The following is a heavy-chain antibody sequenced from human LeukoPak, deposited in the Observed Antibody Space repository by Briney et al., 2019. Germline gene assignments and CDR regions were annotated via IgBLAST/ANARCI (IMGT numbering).Heavy chain of an antibody. CDR3: AKTMTGYVWGSPNY. V-gene: IGHV3-33*06. D-gene: IGHD3-16*01. J-gene: IGHJ4*02. Sequence: PGRSLRLSCAVSGSGFTFRGNGMHWVRQAPGKGLEWVAVIWYDGSKTYYADSVKGRFTISRDNSKNTLYLQMNSLRAEDTAVYYCAKTMTGYVWGSPNYWGQGTLVTVSS. CDR1: GSGFTFRGNG. CDR2: IWYDGSKT.